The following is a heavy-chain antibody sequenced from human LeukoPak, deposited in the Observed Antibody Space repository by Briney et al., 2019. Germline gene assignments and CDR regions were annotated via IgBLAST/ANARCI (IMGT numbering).Heavy chain of an antibody. Sequence: KTSETLSLTCTVSGASVSSGSYYWSWIRQPPGKGLEWIGNIYYIGSTNHNPSLKSRVTISVDTSKNQFSLKLSSVTAADTAAYYCARDNYSFDYWGQGTLVTVSS. CDR2: IYYIGST. D-gene: IGHD4-11*01. CDR1: GASVSSGSYY. CDR3: ARDNYSFDY. V-gene: IGHV4-61*01. J-gene: IGHJ4*02.